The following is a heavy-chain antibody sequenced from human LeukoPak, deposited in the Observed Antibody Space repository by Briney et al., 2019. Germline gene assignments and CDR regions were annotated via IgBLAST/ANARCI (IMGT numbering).Heavy chain of an antibody. V-gene: IGHV4-39*01. Sequence: SETLSLTCTVSGGSISSSSYYWGWVRQPPGKGLEWIGSIYYSGSTYYNPSLKSRVTISVDTSKNQFSLKLSSVTAADTAVYYCARGSRHGFDYWGQGTPVTVSS. J-gene: IGHJ4*02. D-gene: IGHD6-13*01. CDR1: GGSISSSSYY. CDR3: ARGSRHGFDY. CDR2: IYYSGST.